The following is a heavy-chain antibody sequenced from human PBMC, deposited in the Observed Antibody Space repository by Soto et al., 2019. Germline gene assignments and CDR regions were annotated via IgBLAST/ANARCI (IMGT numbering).Heavy chain of an antibody. CDR3: ARDSASSGVFT. CDR2: ISRSGTT. CDR1: GGSISSSNW. D-gene: IGHD6-19*01. J-gene: IGHJ3*01. Sequence: TLSLTCAVTGGSISSSNWWTWVRQPPGEGLEWVGEISRSGTTNYKPSLKSRVSISLDKSRNEFSLNLGSVTAADTAMYYCARDSASSGVFTWGQGTMVTVSS. V-gene: IGHV4-4*02.